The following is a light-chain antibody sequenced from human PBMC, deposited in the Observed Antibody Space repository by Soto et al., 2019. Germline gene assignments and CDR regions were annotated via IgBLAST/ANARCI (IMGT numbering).Light chain of an antibody. J-gene: IGKJ2*01. Sequence: EIVMTQSPATLSVSLGDRATLSCRASQSVTTYLAWYQQKPGQAPRLLIYGASTRATGIPARFSGSGSETYFTLTISSLQSEDFALYYCQQYNSWPPSYTFGQGTKLEIK. CDR1: QSVTTY. CDR2: GAS. CDR3: QQYNSWPPSYT. V-gene: IGKV3-15*01.